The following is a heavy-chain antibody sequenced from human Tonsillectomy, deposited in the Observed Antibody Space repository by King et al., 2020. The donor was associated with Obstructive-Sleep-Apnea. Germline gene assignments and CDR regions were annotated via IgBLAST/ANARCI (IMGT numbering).Heavy chain of an antibody. CDR2: ISYTGST. V-gene: IGHV4-31*03. CDR3: AGGAGVRGTPPWYFDF. Sequence: VQLQESGPGLVKPSQTLSLTCTVSGGSINSGGYYWSWIRLHPGKGLEWIGYISYTGSTYYNPSLRSRVLISADTSRNHFSLNLSSVTAADTAVYYCAGGAGVRGTPPWYFDFWGQGTLGAVSS. J-gene: IGHJ4*02. CDR1: GGSINSGGYY. D-gene: IGHD3-10*01.